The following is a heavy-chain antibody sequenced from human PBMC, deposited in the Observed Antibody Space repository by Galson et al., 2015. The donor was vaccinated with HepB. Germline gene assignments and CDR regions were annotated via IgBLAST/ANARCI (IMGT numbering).Heavy chain of an antibody. J-gene: IGHJ6*02. Sequence: SLRLSCAASGFIFSNYGMHWVRQAPGKGPEWVAVISNEGANYHYADSVKGRFTISRDNSRNTMYLQMNSLRPDDTAVYYCAKVRTLYGNYGMDVWGQGTTVIVTS. D-gene: IGHD4-17*01. V-gene: IGHV3-30*18. CDR3: AKVRTLYGNYGMDV. CDR2: ISNEGANY. CDR1: GFIFSNYG.